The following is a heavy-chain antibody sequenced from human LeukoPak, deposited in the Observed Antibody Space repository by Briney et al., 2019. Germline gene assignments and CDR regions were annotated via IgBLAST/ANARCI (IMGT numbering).Heavy chain of an antibody. CDR3: ARDRGVLVGATGWFDP. V-gene: IGHV1-2*02. J-gene: IGHJ5*02. CDR1: GYTFTGYY. Sequence: ASVKVSCKASGYTFTGYYMHWVRQAPGQGLEWMGWINPNGGGTNYAQKFQGRVTMTRDTSISTAYMELSRLRSDDTAVYYCARDRGVLVGATGWFDPWGQGTLVTVSS. D-gene: IGHD1-26*01. CDR2: INPNGGGT.